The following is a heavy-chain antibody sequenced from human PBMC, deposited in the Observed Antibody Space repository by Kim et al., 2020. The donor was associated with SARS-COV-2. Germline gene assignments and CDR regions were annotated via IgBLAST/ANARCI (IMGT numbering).Heavy chain of an antibody. Sequence: NPSLKSRVTISVDTSKNQFSLKLSSVTAADTAVYYCARVDGGYGIYYFDYWGQGTLVTVSS. D-gene: IGHD5-12*01. V-gene: IGHV4-59*01. CDR3: ARVDGGYGIYYFDY. J-gene: IGHJ4*02.